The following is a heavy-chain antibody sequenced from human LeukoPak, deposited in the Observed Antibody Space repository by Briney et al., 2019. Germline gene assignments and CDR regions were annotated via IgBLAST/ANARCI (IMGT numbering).Heavy chain of an antibody. CDR3: ARGRGPEAVVGSI. J-gene: IGHJ3*02. CDR2: TFYRSKWYN. Sequence: SQTLSLTCAISGDSVSSNSAAWNWIRQSPLRGLEWLGRTFYRSKWYNDYAVFVKSRIPINPDTSKNQFSLQLSSMAPEDTAVYYCARGRGPEAVVGSIWGQGTMVTVSS. D-gene: IGHD6-19*01. CDR1: GDSVSSNSAA. V-gene: IGHV6-1*01.